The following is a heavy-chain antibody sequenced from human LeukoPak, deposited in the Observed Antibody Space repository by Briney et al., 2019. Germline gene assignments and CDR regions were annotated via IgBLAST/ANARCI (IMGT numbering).Heavy chain of an antibody. CDR1: GGSFSGYY. D-gene: IGHD3-3*01. CDR3: ARLARFLEWLLPYNWFDP. CDR2: INHSGST. Sequence: PSETLSLTCAVYGGSFSGYYWSWIRQPPGKGLEWIGEINHSGSTNYNPSLKSRVTISVDTSKNQFSLKLSSVTAADTAVYYCARLARFLEWLLPYNWFDPWGQGTLVTVSS. V-gene: IGHV4-34*01. J-gene: IGHJ5*02.